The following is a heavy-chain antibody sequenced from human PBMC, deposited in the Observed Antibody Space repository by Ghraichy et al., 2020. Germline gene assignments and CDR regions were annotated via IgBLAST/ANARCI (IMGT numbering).Heavy chain of an antibody. Sequence: GGSLRRSCAASGFTFSSYAMSWVRQAPGKGLEWVSAISGSGGSTYYADSVKGRFTISRDNSKNTLYLQMNSLRAEYTAAYYCAKDHTVLHNWNKFGVVPKDAFYIWGQGTMVTVSS. CDR1: GFTFSSYA. V-gene: IGHV3-23*01. D-gene: IGHD1/OR15-1a*01. CDR2: ISGSGGST. J-gene: IGHJ3*02. CDR3: AKDHTVLHNWNKFGVVPKDAFYI.